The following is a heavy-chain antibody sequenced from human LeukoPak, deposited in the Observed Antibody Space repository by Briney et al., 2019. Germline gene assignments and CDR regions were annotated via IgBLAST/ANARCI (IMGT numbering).Heavy chain of an antibody. Sequence: PSETLSLICTVSGGSISSYYWSWIRQPPGKGLEGIGYIYHSGNTYYNPSLKSRVTISIHNSKNQFSLKVNSVTAADTAVYYCARDRNYYDSSGPPYYYSALDVWGQGTTVTVSS. CDR3: ARDRNYYDSSGPPYYYSALDV. CDR2: IYHSGNT. V-gene: IGHV4-59*01. D-gene: IGHD3-22*01. J-gene: IGHJ6*02. CDR1: GGSISSYY.